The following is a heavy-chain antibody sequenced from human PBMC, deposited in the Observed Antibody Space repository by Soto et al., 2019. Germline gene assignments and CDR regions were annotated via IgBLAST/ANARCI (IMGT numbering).Heavy chain of an antibody. J-gene: IGHJ6*02. D-gene: IGHD1-26*01. CDR2: ISYDGSNK. V-gene: IGHV3-30*18. Sequence: GGSLRLSCAASGFTFSSYGMHWVRQAPGKGLEWVAVISYDGSNKYYADSVKGRFTISRDNSKNTLYLQMNSLRAEDTAVYYCAKGGIVGAKTDYYYGMDVWGQGTTVTVSS. CDR3: AKGGIVGAKTDYYYGMDV. CDR1: GFTFSSYG.